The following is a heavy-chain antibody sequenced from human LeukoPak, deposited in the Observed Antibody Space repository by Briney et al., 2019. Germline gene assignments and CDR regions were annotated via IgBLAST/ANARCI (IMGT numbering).Heavy chain of an antibody. D-gene: IGHD3-10*01. CDR1: GGSISSSTHY. CDR2: IYYSGRT. Sequence: SETLSLTCTVSGGSISSSTHYWGWIRQPPGKGLEWIGSIYYSGRTYYNPSLKSRVTISVDTSKNQFSLRLSSVTAADTAVYYCARDREVYGSGSYYSHLDYWGQGTLVTVSS. CDR3: ARDREVYGSGSYYSHLDY. J-gene: IGHJ4*02. V-gene: IGHV4-39*02.